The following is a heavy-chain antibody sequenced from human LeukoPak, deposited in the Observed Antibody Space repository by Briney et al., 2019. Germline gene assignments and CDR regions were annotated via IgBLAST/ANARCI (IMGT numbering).Heavy chain of an antibody. J-gene: IGHJ4*02. CDR3: ARYYDSSGYLAYLYY. CDR2: IIPIFGTA. CDR1: GGTFSSYA. D-gene: IGHD3-22*01. V-gene: IGHV1-69*06. Sequence: VASVKVSCKASGGTFSSYAISWVRQAPGQGLEWMGGIIPIFGTANYAQKFQGRVTITADKSTSTAYMELSSLRSEDTAVYYCARYYDSSGYLAYLYYWGQGTLVTVSS.